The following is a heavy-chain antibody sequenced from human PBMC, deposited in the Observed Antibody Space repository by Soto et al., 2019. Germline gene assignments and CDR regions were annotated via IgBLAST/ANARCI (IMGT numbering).Heavy chain of an antibody. CDR3: AKDWSLTGVYYYYGMDV. CDR1: GFTFSSYG. Sequence: PGGSLRLSCAASGFTFSSYGMHWVRQAPGKGLEWVAVISYDGSNKYYADSVKGRFTISRDNSKNTLYLQMNSLRAEDTAVYYCAKDWSLTGVYYYYGMDVWGQGTTVTVS. D-gene: IGHD3-9*01. J-gene: IGHJ6*02. V-gene: IGHV3-30*18. CDR2: ISYDGSNK.